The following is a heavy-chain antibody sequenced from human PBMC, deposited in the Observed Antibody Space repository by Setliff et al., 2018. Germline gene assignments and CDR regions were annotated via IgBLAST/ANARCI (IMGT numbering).Heavy chain of an antibody. CDR3: ARGRIAERPEAIDY. D-gene: IGHD6-6*01. CDR1: GGSISSGGYY. V-gene: IGHV4-39*07. J-gene: IGHJ4*02. CDR2: INHRGFT. Sequence: SETLSLTCTVSGGSISSGGYYWTWIRQPPGERLEWIGEINHRGFTDYKPSLKGRLTMSVDTSRNQFSLNLGSVTAAGTGVYYCARGRIAERPEAIDYWGQGTPVTVSS.